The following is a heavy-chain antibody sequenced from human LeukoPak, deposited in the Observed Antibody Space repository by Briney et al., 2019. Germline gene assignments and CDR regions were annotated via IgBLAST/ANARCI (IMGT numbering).Heavy chain of an antibody. CDR2: IKPDGSEK. D-gene: IGHD2/OR15-2a*01. Sequence: PGGSLRLSCAASEFSFSSYWVSWLRQAPGKGLEWVANIKPDGSEKNYVDSVKGRFTISRDNAKNSLYLQMNSLRAEDTAFYYCASGGLYHCYFDLWGRGTLVTVSS. J-gene: IGHJ2*01. CDR1: EFSFSSYW. V-gene: IGHV3-7*01. CDR3: ASGGLYHCYFDL.